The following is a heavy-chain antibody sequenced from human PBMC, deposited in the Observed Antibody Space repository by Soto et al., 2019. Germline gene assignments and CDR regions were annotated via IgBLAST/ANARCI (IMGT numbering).Heavy chain of an antibody. CDR1: GFTFRNYA. CDR2: ISASGGRT. J-gene: IGHJ3*02. Sequence: ESGGGLVQPGGSLRLSCAASGFTFRNYAMSWVRQAPGKGLQWVSGISASGGRTYYGDSVKGRFTISRDNSKNTLSLQMNSLRVEDTGLYYCAREVDSSGYHAFDIWGQGTMVTVSS. D-gene: IGHD3-22*01. CDR3: AREVDSSGYHAFDI. V-gene: IGHV3-23*01.